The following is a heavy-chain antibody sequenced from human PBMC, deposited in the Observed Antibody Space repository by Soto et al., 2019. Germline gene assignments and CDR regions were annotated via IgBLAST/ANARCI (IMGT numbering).Heavy chain of an antibody. CDR2: ISGSGGST. CDR3: AKTADWYYGFWSALYYFDY. Sequence: EVQLLESGGGLVQPGGSLRLSCAASGFTFSSYAMSWVRQAPGKGLEWVSAISGSGGSTYYADSVKGRFTISRDNSKNTLYLQMNSLRAEDTAVYYCAKTADWYYGFWSALYYFDYWGQGTLVTVSS. J-gene: IGHJ4*02. D-gene: IGHD3-3*01. CDR1: GFTFSSYA. V-gene: IGHV3-23*01.